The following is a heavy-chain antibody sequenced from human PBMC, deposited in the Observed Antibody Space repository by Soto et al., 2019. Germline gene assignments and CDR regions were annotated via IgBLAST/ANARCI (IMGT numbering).Heavy chain of an antibody. CDR3: ATVGAGMDRLGYYGMDV. D-gene: IGHD2-2*03. J-gene: IGHJ6*02. Sequence: ASVKVSCKASGYTFIGYYIHWVRQAPGQGLEWMGWINPNSGGTNYAQRFQGWVTMTRDRSISTAYMELSRLKSDDTAVYYCATVGAGMDRLGYYGMDVWGQGTTVTVSS. CDR2: INPNSGGT. CDR1: GYTFIGYY. V-gene: IGHV1-2*04.